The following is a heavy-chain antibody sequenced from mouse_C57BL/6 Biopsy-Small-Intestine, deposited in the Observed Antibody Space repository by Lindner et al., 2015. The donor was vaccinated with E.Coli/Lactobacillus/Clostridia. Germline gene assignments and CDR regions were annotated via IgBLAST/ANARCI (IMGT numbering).Heavy chain of an antibody. D-gene: IGHD3-2*02. CDR1: GFTFNSYA. Sequence: VQLQESGGGLVQPKGSLKLSCAASGFTFNSYAMHWVRQAPGKGLEWVARIRSKSSNFATYYADSVKGRFTISRDDSQSMLYLQMNNLKTEDTAMYYCVRDRSDSSGYPYAMDYWGQGTSVTVSS. V-gene: IGHV10-3*01. J-gene: IGHJ4*01. CDR3: VRDRSDSSGYPYAMDY. CDR2: IRSKSSNFAT.